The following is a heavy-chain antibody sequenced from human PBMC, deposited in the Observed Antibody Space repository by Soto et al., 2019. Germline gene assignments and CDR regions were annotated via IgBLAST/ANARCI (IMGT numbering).Heavy chain of an antibody. J-gene: IGHJ3*02. V-gene: IGHV1-18*04. D-gene: IGHD3-22*01. Sequence: ASVKVSCKASGYTFTSHCMHWVRQAPGQGLEWMGWISAYNGNTNYAQKLQGRVTMTTDTSTSTAYMELRSLRSDDTAVYYCARDHPNYYDSSGYGNAFDIWGQGTMVTVSS. CDR3: ARDHPNYYDSSGYGNAFDI. CDR2: ISAYNGNT. CDR1: GYTFTSHC.